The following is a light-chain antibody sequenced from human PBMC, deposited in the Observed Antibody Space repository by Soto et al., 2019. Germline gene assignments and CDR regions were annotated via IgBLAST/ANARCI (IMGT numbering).Light chain of an antibody. Sequence: QSVLAHPASVSGSPGQSITISCTGTSSDLAIYNYVSGYQQQPGKAPKLMIYQVTNRPSGVSNRFSASRSGNTASPTISGLQAQDEADYYCTSYTDSSNYVFGTGTKLTVL. J-gene: IGLJ1*01. V-gene: IGLV2-14*01. CDR3: TSYTDSSNYV. CDR1: SSDLAIYNY. CDR2: QVT.